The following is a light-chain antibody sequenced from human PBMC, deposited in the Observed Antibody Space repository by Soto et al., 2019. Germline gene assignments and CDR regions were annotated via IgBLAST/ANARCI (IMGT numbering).Light chain of an antibody. J-gene: IGKJ1*01. V-gene: IGKV1-5*01. CDR1: QSISSW. CDR2: AAS. Sequence: DIQMTQSPSTLSASVGDRVTITCRASQSISSWLAWYQQKPGKAPNLLIYAASSLKSGVPSRFSGSGSGTEFTLTISSLQPDDFATYYCQQYNTYSVTFGQGTKVDIK. CDR3: QQYNTYSVT.